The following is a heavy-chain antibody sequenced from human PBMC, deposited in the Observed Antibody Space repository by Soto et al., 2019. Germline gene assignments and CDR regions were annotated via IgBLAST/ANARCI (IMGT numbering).Heavy chain of an antibody. Sequence: QVQLVQSGAEVKKPGASVKVSCKASGYTFTGYYMHWVRQAPGQGLEWMGWINPNSGGTNYAQKLQGWVTMTRDTSISTAYMELSRLRSDDTAVYYCARDSAAGLYYYYGMDVWGQGTTVTVSS. CDR2: INPNSGGT. CDR3: ARDSAAGLYYYYGMDV. D-gene: IGHD6-13*01. J-gene: IGHJ6*02. V-gene: IGHV1-2*04. CDR1: GYTFTGYY.